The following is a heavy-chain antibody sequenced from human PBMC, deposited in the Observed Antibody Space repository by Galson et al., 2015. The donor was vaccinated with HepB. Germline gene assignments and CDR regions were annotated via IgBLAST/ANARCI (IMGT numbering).Heavy chain of an antibody. CDR3: ARPPELATTYFDY. Sequence: SLRLSCAASGFTFSSYAMHWVRQAPGKGLEWVAVISYDGSNKYYADSVKGRFTISRDNSKNTLYLQMNSLRAEDTAVYYCARPPELATTYFDYWGQGTLVTVSS. CDR1: GFTFSSYA. V-gene: IGHV3-30-3*01. J-gene: IGHJ4*02. D-gene: IGHD5-24*01. CDR2: ISYDGSNK.